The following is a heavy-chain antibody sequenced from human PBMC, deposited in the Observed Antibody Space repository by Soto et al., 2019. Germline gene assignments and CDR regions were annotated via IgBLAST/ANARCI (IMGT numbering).Heavy chain of an antibody. D-gene: IGHD3-3*01. CDR2: IYPGDSDT. CDR1: GYSFTSYW. Sequence: GESLKISCKGSGYSFTSYWIGWVRQMPGKGLEWMGIIYPGDSDTRYSPSFQGQVTISADKSISTAYLQWSSLKASDTAMYYCARLRNYDFWSGYFANWFDPWGQRTLVTVSS. CDR3: ARLRNYDFWSGYFANWFDP. V-gene: IGHV5-51*01. J-gene: IGHJ5*02.